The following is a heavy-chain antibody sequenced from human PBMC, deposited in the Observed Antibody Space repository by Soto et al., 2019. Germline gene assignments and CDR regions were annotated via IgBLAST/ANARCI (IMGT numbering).Heavy chain of an antibody. Sequence: EVQLVESGGGLVQPGGSLKLSCAASGFTFSGSAMHWVSQASGKGLEWVGRIRSKANSYATAYAASVKGRFTISRDDSKNTAYLQMNSLKTEDTAVYYCTRLSYGMDVWGQGTTVTVSS. J-gene: IGHJ6*02. CDR2: IRSKANSYAT. V-gene: IGHV3-73*01. CDR1: GFTFSGSA. CDR3: TRLSYGMDV.